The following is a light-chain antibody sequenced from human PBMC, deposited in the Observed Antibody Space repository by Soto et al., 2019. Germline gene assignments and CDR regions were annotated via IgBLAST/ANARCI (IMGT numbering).Light chain of an antibody. J-gene: IGKJ4*01. V-gene: IGKV3-11*01. Sequence: EIVMTQSPATLSVSPGERATLSCRASQSVNIYLAWYQQKPGQAPRLLIFGASSRATGIPARFSGSGSGTEFTLTISSLEPEDFAVYDGQQRSNWPLTFGGGTKVDIK. CDR1: QSVNIY. CDR2: GAS. CDR3: QQRSNWPLT.